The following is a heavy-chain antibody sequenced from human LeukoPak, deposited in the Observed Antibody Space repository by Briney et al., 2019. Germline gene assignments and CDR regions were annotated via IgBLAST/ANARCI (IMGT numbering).Heavy chain of an antibody. J-gene: IGHJ4*02. Sequence: ASVKVSCKASGYTFTSYDINWVRQAAGQGLEGMAWMNPNSGNTDYAQKFQGRVTMTRNTSISTAYMELSSLRSEDTAVYYCARGREAQYYYDSSGYDYWGQGTLVTVSS. CDR2: MNPNSGNT. D-gene: IGHD3-22*01. CDR3: ARGREAQYYYDSSGYDY. V-gene: IGHV1-8*01. CDR1: GYTFTSYD.